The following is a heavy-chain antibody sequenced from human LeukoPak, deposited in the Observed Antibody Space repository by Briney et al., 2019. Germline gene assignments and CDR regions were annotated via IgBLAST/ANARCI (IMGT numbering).Heavy chain of an antibody. CDR2: ISYSGST. Sequence: PSETLSLTCTVSGGSISNYFWSWIRQPPGKGLEWIGYISYSGSTNSNPSLKSRVTISVDMSKNQFSLRLSSVTAADTAVYYCARLLKCRDVYNDYWGQGTLVTVSS. J-gene: IGHJ4*02. CDR3: ARLLKCRDVYNDY. D-gene: IGHD5-24*01. V-gene: IGHV4-59*08. CDR1: GGSISNYF.